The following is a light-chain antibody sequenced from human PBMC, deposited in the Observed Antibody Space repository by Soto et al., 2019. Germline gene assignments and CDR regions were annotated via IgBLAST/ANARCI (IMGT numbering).Light chain of an antibody. CDR1: SSDVGGYNY. Sequence: QSVLTQPASVSGSPGQSITISCTGTSSDVGGYNYVSWYQHHPGKAPKLMIYDVSNRPSGVSNRFSGSKSGNTASLTTSGLQPVHEAWYYCCSYTTLNARQKVFGTGTKSPS. CDR2: DVS. J-gene: IGLJ1*01. CDR3: CSYTTLNARQKV. V-gene: IGLV2-14*03.